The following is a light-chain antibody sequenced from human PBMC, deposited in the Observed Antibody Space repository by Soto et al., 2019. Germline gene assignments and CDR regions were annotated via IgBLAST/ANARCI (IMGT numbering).Light chain of an antibody. Sequence: IVLTQSPGTLSLSPGERGTLSCRASQSLTSSHLAWYQHKPGQAPRLLIYGASSRASGIPDRFSGSGSGTDFTLTISRLEPEDFAVYYCQQYGTSPFTFGPGTKVDIK. CDR2: GAS. CDR3: QQYGTSPFT. J-gene: IGKJ3*01. V-gene: IGKV3-20*01. CDR1: QSLTSSH.